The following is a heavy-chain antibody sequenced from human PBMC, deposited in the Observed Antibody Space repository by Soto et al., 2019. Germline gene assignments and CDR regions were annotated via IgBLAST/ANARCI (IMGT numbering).Heavy chain of an antibody. J-gene: IGHJ4*02. V-gene: IGHV1-24*01. CDR1: GYTLTELS. CDR2: FDPEDGET. D-gene: IGHD4-17*01. Sequence: ASVKVSCKVSGYTLTELSMHWVRQAPGKGLEWMGGFDPEDGETIHAQKFQGRVTMTEDTSTDTAYMELSSLRSEDTAVYYCATLTTVTTGFFLDYWGQGTLVTVSS. CDR3: ATLTTVTTGFFLDY.